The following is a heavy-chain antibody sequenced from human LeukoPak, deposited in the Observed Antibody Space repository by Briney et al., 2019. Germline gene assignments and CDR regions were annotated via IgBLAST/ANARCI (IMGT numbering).Heavy chain of an antibody. Sequence: PGGSLRLSCAASGFTFTSYSMNWVRQAPGKGLEWVSTISGGGGSTYYADSVKGRFTISRDNSKNTLYLQMNSLRAEDTAVYYCARDGASGGNSGGVFFDYWGQGTLVTVSS. CDR3: ARDGASGGNSGGVFFDY. CDR2: ISGGGGST. CDR1: GFTFTSYS. D-gene: IGHD4-23*01. J-gene: IGHJ4*02. V-gene: IGHV3-23*01.